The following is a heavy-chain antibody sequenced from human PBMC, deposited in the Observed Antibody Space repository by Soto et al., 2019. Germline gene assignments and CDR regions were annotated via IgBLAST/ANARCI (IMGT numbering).Heavy chain of an antibody. D-gene: IGHD2-21*02. V-gene: IGHV1-2*02. CDR1: RYPFTDGY. CDR3: ARPAYCGGDCYYYFDN. J-gene: IGHJ4*02. CDR2: INANSGGT. Sequence: ASFKISCKPSRYPFTDGYMDWLRQAPGQGLEWLGWINANSGGTVYAQKFQGRVTMTRDTSISTAYMELSGLTSDDTAVYYCARPAYCGGDCYYYFDNWGQGNLVTVS.